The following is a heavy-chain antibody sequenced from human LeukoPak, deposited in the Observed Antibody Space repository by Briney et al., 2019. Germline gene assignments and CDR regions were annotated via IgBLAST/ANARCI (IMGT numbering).Heavy chain of an antibody. CDR2: INPNSGGT. V-gene: IGHV1-2*02. CDR3: AREILGGFNPGAY. D-gene: IGHD1-14*01. CDR1: GYTFIGYY. J-gene: IGHJ4*02. Sequence: ASVTVSCKASGYTFIGYYIHWVRQAPGQGLEWMGWINPNSGGTNYEEKFQGRVTMTRDTSISTAYMELSRLRSDDTAVYYCAREILGGFNPGAYWGQGTLVTVSS.